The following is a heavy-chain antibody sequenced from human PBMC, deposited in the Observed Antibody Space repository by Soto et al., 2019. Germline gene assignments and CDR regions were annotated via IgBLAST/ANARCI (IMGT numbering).Heavy chain of an antibody. J-gene: IGHJ3*02. CDR1: GFTFSSYS. Sequence: GGSLRLSCAASGFTFSSYSMNWVRQAPGKGLEWVSYISSSSSTIYYADSVKGRFAISRDNAKNSLYLQMNSLRDEDTAVYYCARDGQFPHCSSTSCYAGAFDIWGRGTMVTVS. V-gene: IGHV3-48*02. CDR2: ISSSSSTI. D-gene: IGHD2-2*01. CDR3: ARDGQFPHCSSTSCYAGAFDI.